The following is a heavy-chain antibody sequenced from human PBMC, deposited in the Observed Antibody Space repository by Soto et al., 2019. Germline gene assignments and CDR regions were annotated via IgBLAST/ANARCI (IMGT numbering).Heavy chain of an antibody. CDR1: GYTITSYG. J-gene: IGHJ4*02. CDR3: ARDFQAYYYDSSGYPSPHDY. Sequence: ASVKVSCKASGYTITSYGISWVRQAPGQGLEWMGWISAYNGNTNYAQKLQGRVTMTTDTSTSTAYMELRSLRSDDTAVYYCARDFQAYYYDSSGYPSPHDYWGQGTLVTVSS. CDR2: ISAYNGNT. V-gene: IGHV1-18*01. D-gene: IGHD3-22*01.